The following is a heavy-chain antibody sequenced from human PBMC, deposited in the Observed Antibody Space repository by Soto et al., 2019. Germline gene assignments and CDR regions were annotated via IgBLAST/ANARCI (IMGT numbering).Heavy chain of an antibody. CDR2: MNPNSGNT. D-gene: IGHD3-10*01. J-gene: IGHJ6*03. Sequence: ASVKVSCKASGYTFTSYDINWVRQATGQGLEWMGWMNPNSGNTGYAQKFQGRVTMTRNTSISTAYMELSSLRSEDTAVYYCARMYYYGSGSRPDMDVWGKGTTVTVSS. CDR3: ARMYYYGSGSRPDMDV. V-gene: IGHV1-8*01. CDR1: GYTFTSYD.